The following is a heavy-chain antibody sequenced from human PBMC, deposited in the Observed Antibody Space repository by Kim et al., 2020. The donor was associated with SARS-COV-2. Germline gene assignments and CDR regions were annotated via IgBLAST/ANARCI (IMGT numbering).Heavy chain of an antibody. CDR3: ARGGISSWPTDY. V-gene: IGHV1-3*01. Sequence: TKYSQKFQGRVFITRDTSAKTAYMEVSSLRSEDTAVYYCARGGISSWPTDYWGQGTLVTVSS. D-gene: IGHD6-13*01. J-gene: IGHJ4*02. CDR2: T.